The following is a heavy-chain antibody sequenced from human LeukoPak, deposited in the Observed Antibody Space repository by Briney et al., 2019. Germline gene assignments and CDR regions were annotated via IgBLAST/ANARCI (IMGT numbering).Heavy chain of an antibody. CDR2: IYYNGST. CDR3: ARSKGCSSTSCFTPGGMDV. V-gene: IGHV4-39*01. Sequence: PSETLPLTCTVSGGSITSYSYYWGWIRQPPGQGLEWIGTIYYNGSTYYNPSLKSRVTISADTSKNQFSLKLSSVTAADTAVYYCARSKGCSSTSCFTPGGMDVWGQGTTVTVSS. D-gene: IGHD2-2*02. CDR1: GGSITSYSYY. J-gene: IGHJ6*02.